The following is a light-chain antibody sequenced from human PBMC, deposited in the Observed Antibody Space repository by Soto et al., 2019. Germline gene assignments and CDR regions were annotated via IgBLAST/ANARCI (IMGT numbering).Light chain of an antibody. Sequence: EIVLTQSPVTLSLSPGERATLSCRASQTVSNQLAWYQQKPGQAPRLLIYDASRRVTGIPARFSGSGSATDFTLTLSSLEPEDFAVYYCQQRAGSSTFGQGTRLEIK. CDR3: QQRAGSST. CDR1: QTVSNQ. J-gene: IGKJ5*01. V-gene: IGKV3-11*01. CDR2: DAS.